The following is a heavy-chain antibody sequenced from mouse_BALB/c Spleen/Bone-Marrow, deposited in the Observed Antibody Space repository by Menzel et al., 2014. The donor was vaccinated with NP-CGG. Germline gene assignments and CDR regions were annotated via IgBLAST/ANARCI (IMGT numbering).Heavy chain of an antibody. J-gene: IGHJ1*01. D-gene: IGHD2-3*01. CDR1: GYTFTSYW. CDR2: IDPSDSET. Sequence: QVQLQQSGAELVKLGAPVKLSCKASGYTFTSYWMNWVKQRPGRGLEWIGRIDPSDSETHYNQKFKDKATLTVDKSSSTAYIQLSSLTSEDSAVYYCARSHGYYPYWYFDVWGAGTTVTVSS. CDR3: ARSHGYYPYWYFDV. V-gene: IGHV1-69*02.